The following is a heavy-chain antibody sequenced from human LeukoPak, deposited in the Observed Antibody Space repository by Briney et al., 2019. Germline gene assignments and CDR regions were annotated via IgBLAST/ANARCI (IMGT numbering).Heavy chain of an antibody. V-gene: IGHV3-23*01. Sequence: QAGGSLRLSCAASGFPFNTFAMNWVRQALGKGLEWVSTISGGAGTTYYADSVKGRFTIARDNSKNTLSLQMNSLRAEDTATYYCAGSTMGTVYYGMDVWGQGTTVTVSS. D-gene: IGHD3-10*01. CDR3: AGSTMGTVYYGMDV. CDR1: GFPFNTFA. J-gene: IGHJ6*02. CDR2: ISGGAGTT.